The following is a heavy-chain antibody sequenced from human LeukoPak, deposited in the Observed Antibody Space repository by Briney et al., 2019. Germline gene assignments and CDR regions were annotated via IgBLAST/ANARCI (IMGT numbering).Heavy chain of an antibody. J-gene: IGHJ6*02. CDR2: IYYSGST. V-gene: IGHV4-59*12. CDR1: GGSISSYY. Sequence: PSETLSLTCTVSGGSISSYYWSWIRQPPGKGLEWIGYIYYSGSTYYNPSLKSRVTISVDTSKNQFSLKLSSVTAADTAVYYCAREAKSIAARLFYYYGMDVWGQGTTVTVSS. D-gene: IGHD6-6*01. CDR3: AREAKSIAARLFYYYGMDV.